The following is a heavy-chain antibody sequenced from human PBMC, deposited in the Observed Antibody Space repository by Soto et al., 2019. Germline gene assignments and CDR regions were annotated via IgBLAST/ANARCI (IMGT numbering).Heavy chain of an antibody. CDR1: GGSISSSNW. CDR3: ERNYYDSSGHDC. CDR2: IYHSGDT. V-gene: IGHV4-4*02. J-gene: IGHJ4*02. Sequence: QVQLQESGPGLVKPSGTLSLTCAVSGGSISSSNWWSWVRQTPGKGMEWIGEIYHSGDTYYNPSLKSRVTISIDKSKHNLYLMLTSVTVADTAMYYCERNYYDSSGHDCWGQGTLVTVSS. D-gene: IGHD3-22*01.